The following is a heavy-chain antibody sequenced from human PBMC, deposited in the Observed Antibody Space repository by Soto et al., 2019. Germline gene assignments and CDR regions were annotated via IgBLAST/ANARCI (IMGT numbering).Heavy chain of an antibody. J-gene: IGHJ4*02. CDR1: GFTFDSYS. CDR3: SSDDDSALALNFDY. Sequence: GGSLRLSCAASGFTFDSYSINWVRQAPGKGLEWVSYIDSSSSNKHYADSVKGRFTISRDNAKNALCLQMSSLRDEDTAVYYFSSDDDSALALNFDYWGRGALVTVSS. CDR2: IDSSSSNK. V-gene: IGHV3-48*02. D-gene: IGHD5-18*01.